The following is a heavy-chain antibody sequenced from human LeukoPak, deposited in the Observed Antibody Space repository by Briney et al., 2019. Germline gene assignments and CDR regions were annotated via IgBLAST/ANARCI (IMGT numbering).Heavy chain of an antibody. J-gene: IGHJ4*02. D-gene: IGHD3-9*01. V-gene: IGHV3-11*01. Sequence: GGSLRLSCAAPGFTFSDYYMSWIRQAPGKGLEWVSYIRSSDTTISYADSVKGRFTISRDNADNSLYLQMNDLRADDTAVYYCARTRGDWFLDSWGQGTLVTVSS. CDR3: ARTRGDWFLDS. CDR1: GFTFSDYY. CDR2: IRSSDTTI.